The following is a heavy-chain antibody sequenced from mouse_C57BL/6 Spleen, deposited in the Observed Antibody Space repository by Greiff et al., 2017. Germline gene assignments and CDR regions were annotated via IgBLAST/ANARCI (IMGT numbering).Heavy chain of an antibody. V-gene: IGHV1-80*01. CDR3: ARKWFWDKDYFDY. CDR2: IYPGDGDT. Sequence: QVQLQQSGAELVKPGASVKISCKASGYAFSSYWMNWVKQRPGKGLEWIGQIYPGDGDTNYNGKFKGKATLTADKSSSTAYMQRSSLTSEDSAVXFCARKWFWDKDYFDYWGQGTTLTVSS. J-gene: IGHJ2*01. CDR1: GYAFSSYW. D-gene: IGHD1-3*01.